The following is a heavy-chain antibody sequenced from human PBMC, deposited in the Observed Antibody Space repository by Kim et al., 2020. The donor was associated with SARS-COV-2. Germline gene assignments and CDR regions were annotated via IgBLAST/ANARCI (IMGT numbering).Heavy chain of an antibody. Sequence: GGSLRLSCAASGFTFSSYAMNWVRQAPGKGLEWVSYISSSGSTIYYADSVTGRFTISRDNAKNSLYLQLNSLRAEDTAVYFCASDRRAWNYDAFDIWVQGTKVADSS. D-gene: IGHD1-7*01. V-gene: IGHV3-48*03. J-gene: IGHJ3*02. CDR1: GFTFSSYA. CDR3: ASDRRAWNYDAFDI. CDR2: ISSSGSTI.